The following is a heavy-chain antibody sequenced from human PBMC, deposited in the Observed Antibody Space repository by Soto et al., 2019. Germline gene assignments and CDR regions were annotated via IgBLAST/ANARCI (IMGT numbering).Heavy chain of an antibody. D-gene: IGHD2-15*01. V-gene: IGHV1-2*02. CDR2: INPTSGDT. CDR1: GYIFTAYS. J-gene: IGHJ4*02. CDR3: AREASAVVSLDY. Sequence: QVQLVHSGAEVRKPGASVKVSCKASGYIFTAYSMHWVRQAPGQGLEWLGWINPTSGDTIYAQKFQDRVTMTCDTSVSTAYLELSSLSSDDTALYYCAREASAVVSLDYWGQGTLVTVSS.